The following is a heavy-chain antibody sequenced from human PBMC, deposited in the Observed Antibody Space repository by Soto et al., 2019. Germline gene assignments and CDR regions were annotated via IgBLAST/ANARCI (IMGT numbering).Heavy chain of an antibody. CDR1: GFTFRTNA. CDR2: VSGSGESP. D-gene: IGHD6-19*01. Sequence: EVHLLESGGGLVQPGGSLRLSCAASGFTFRTNAMSWVRQAPGKGLEWVSGVSGSGESPYYADSVRGRFTISRDNSKNTLYLQMSSLKAEDTAVYYCAKGNSGWYAYYFDFWGQGIFVAVSS. J-gene: IGHJ4*02. CDR3: AKGNSGWYAYYFDF. V-gene: IGHV3-23*01.